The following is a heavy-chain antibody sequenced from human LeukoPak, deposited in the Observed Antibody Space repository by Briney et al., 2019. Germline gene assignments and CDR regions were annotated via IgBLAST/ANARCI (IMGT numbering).Heavy chain of an antibody. CDR2: ISYDGSNN. J-gene: IGHJ6*02. V-gene: IGHV3-30-3*01. Sequence: GGSLRLSCAASGFTFSNYPMYWVRQAPGKGLEWVATISYDGSNNYYADSVKGRFTISRDNSKNTLYLQMSSLRAEDTALYYCARPRNTIFYYYGMDVWGQGTTVIVSS. CDR3: ARPRNTIFYYYGMDV. CDR1: GFTFSNYP. D-gene: IGHD3-3*01.